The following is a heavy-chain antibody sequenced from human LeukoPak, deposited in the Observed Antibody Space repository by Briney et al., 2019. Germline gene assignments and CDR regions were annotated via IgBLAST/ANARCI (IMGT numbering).Heavy chain of an antibody. J-gene: IGHJ6*03. CDR1: GFTFSSYW. D-gene: IGHD3-10*01. CDR2: IKQDGSEK. V-gene: IGHV3-7*01. Sequence: PGGSLRLSCVGSGFTFSSYWMSWVRQAPGKGLEWVANIKQDGSEKYYVDSVKGRFTISRDNAKNSLYLQMNSLRAEDTAVYYCARLSGGSGSYRPALSDYYYMDVWGKGTTVTVSS. CDR3: ARLSGGSGSYRPALSDYYYMDV.